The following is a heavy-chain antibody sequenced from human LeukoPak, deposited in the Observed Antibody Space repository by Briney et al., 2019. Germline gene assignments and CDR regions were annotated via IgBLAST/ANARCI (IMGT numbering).Heavy chain of an antibody. V-gene: IGHV1-2*02. D-gene: IGHD4/OR15-4a*01. J-gene: IGHJ6*02. CDR3: ARVLKEEEGKQPNYYYYYGMDV. CDR1: GYTFTGYY. Sequence: ASMKVSCKASGYTFTGYYMHWVRQAPGQGLEWMGWINPNSGGTNYAQKFQGRVTMTRDTSISTAYMELSRLRSDDTAVYYCARVLKEEEGKQPNYYYYYGMDVWGQGTTVTVSS. CDR2: INPNSGGT.